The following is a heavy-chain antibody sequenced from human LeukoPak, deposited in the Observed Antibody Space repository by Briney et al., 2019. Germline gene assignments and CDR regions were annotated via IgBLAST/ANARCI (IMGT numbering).Heavy chain of an antibody. CDR2: IKTDGATT. D-gene: IGHD2-21*02. Sequence: PGGSLRLSCAASGFTFNNAWMNWVRQAPGKGLEWVGRIKTDGATTDYPAPVKGRFTVSRDNSKTTLYLQMNSLKTEDTAVYYCTTRVVTTNDLWGQGTLVTVSS. CDR3: TTRVVTTNDL. J-gene: IGHJ5*02. CDR1: GFTFNNAW. V-gene: IGHV3-15*01.